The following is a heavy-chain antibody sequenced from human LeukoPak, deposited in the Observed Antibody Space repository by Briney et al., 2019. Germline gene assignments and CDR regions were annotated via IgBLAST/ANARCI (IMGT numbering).Heavy chain of an antibody. Sequence: PSETLSLTCTVSGGSISSSSYYWGWIRQPPGKRLEWIGSIYYSGATYYNPSLKSRLTISVDTSKNEFSLKLNSVAAADTAVYNCAKVPDSSGWYYFDYWGQGTLVTVSS. V-gene: IGHV4-39*01. CDR3: AKVPDSSGWYYFDY. CDR1: GGSISSSSYY. D-gene: IGHD6-19*01. CDR2: IYYSGAT. J-gene: IGHJ4*02.